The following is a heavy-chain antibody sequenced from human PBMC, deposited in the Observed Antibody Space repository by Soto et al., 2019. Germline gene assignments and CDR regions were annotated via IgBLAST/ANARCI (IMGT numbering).Heavy chain of an antibody. CDR3: ARDTYYDFWSGPAQTWSYDYGMDV. Sequence: ASVKVSCMASGYTFTSYAMLRVRQAPGQRLERMGWINAGNGNTKYSQKFQGRVTITRDTSASTAYMERSIVRSEDTGVYYCARDTYYDFWSGPAQTWSYDYGMDVWGQGTTDTV. D-gene: IGHD3-3*01. CDR1: GYTFTSYA. CDR2: INAGNGNT. J-gene: IGHJ6*02. V-gene: IGHV1-3*01.